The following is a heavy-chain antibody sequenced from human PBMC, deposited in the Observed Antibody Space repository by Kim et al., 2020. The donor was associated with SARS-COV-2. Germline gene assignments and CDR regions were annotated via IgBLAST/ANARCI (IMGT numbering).Heavy chain of an antibody. CDR3: ARIAVAGTLYFDY. V-gene: IGHV3-30*07. J-gene: IGHJ4*02. Sequence: YADSVKGRFTISRDNSKNTLYLQMNSLGAEDTAVYYCARIAVAGTLYFDYWGQGTLVTVSS. D-gene: IGHD6-19*01.